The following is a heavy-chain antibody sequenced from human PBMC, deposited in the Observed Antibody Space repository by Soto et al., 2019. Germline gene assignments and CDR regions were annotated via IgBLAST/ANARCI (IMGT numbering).Heavy chain of an antibody. Sequence: KPSETLSLTCTVYGGSMNNYYWSWVRQPAGKGLEWVGRIYSDGTTNYSPSLRGRVAMSLDTSKKKFSLHLTSVTAADTALYYCARVGCSNTQCHTRGWDVWGQGITVTVSS. J-gene: IGHJ6*02. CDR3: ARVGCSNTQCHTRGWDV. V-gene: IGHV4-4*07. D-gene: IGHD2-2*01. CDR1: GGSMNNYY. CDR2: IYSDGTT.